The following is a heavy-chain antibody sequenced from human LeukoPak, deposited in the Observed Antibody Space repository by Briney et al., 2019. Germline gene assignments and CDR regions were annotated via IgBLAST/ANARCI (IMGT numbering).Heavy chain of an antibody. CDR3: VKVAKYYYGSETYYFFEH. CDR1: GFTFSTYW. CDR2: IKHDGSEK. D-gene: IGHD3-10*01. Sequence: GGSLRLSCAVSGFTFSTYWMSWVRQAPGKGLEWVANIKHDGSEKYSVDSAKGRFTISRDNAKNSLDLQMNSLRVEDTGIYYCVKVAKYYYGSETYYFFEHWGQGTPVTASS. V-gene: IGHV3-7*01. J-gene: IGHJ4*02.